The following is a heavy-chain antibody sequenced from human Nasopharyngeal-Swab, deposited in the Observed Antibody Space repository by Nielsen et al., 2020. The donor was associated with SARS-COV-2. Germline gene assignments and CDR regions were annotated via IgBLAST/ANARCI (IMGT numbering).Heavy chain of an antibody. Sequence: GGSLRLSCAASGFTFDDYAMYWVRQAPGKGLEWVSGISWNSGSIGYADSVRGRFTISRDNAKNSLYLQMNSLRAEDTALYYCAKDTAYYPVVAFDIWGQGTMVTVSS. CDR1: GFTFDDYA. V-gene: IGHV3-9*01. D-gene: IGHD3-10*01. J-gene: IGHJ3*02. CDR3: AKDTAYYPVVAFDI. CDR2: ISWNSGSI.